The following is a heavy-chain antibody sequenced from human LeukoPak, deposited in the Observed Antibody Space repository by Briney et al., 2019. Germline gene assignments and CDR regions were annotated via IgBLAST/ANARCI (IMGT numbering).Heavy chain of an antibody. CDR1: GFTFSSYA. CDR2: IYSGGST. V-gene: IGHV3-53*04. Sequence: PGGSLRLSCAASGFTFSSYAMNWVRQAPGKGLEWVSVIYSGGSTYYADSVKGRFTISRHNSKNTLYLQMNSLRAEDTAVYYCALRGAEGDYWGQGTLVTVSS. J-gene: IGHJ4*02. CDR3: ALRGAEGDY.